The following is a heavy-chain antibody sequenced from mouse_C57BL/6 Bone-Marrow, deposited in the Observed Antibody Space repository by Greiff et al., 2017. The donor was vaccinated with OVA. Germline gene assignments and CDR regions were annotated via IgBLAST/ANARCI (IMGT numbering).Heavy chain of an antibody. CDR1: GFTFSDFY. D-gene: IGHD1-1*01. V-gene: IGHV7-1*01. J-gene: IGHJ1*03. Sequence: EVNVVESGGGLVQSGRSLRLSCATSGFTFSDFYMEWVRQAPGKGLEWIAASRNKANDYTTAYSASVKGRFIVSRDTPQSIPYLQMNALIDDDTAIYYCASDYYYGSSYWYFDVWGTGTTVTVSS. CDR2: SRNKANDYTT. CDR3: ASDYYYGSSYWYFDV.